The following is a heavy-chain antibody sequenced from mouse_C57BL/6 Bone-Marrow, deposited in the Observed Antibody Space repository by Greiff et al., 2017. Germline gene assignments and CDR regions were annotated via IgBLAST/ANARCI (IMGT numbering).Heavy chain of an antibody. V-gene: IGHV2-2*01. CDR2: IWSGGST. CDR3: ASYYDAMDY. J-gene: IGHJ4*01. Sequence: VQLVESGPGLVQPSQSLSITCTASGFSLTSYGVHWVRQSPGKGLEWLGVIWSGGSTDYNAAFISRLSISKDNSKSQVFFKMNSLQADDTAIYYCASYYDAMDYWGRGTSVTVSS. CDR1: GFSLTSYG.